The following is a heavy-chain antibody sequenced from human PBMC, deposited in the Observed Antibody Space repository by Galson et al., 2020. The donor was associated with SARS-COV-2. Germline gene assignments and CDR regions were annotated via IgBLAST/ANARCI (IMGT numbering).Heavy chain of an antibody. J-gene: IGHJ4*02. Sequence: SETLSLTCTVSGGSISSSSYYWGWIRQPPGKGLEWIGSIYYSGSTYYNPSLKSRVTISVDTSKNQFSLKLSSVTAADTAVYYCARHIYFDWLFIQWAFDYWGQGTLVTVSS. CDR3: ARHIYFDWLFIQWAFDY. CDR2: IYYSGST. D-gene: IGHD3-9*01. CDR1: GGSISSSSYY. V-gene: IGHV4-39*01.